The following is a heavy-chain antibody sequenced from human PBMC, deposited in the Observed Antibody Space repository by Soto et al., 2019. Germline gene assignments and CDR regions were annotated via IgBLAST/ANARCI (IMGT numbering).Heavy chain of an antibody. J-gene: IGHJ4*02. CDR2: IYYSGTT. Sequence: QLQLQESGPGLVKPSETLSLTCTVSGDSITSNSYFWAWIRQPPGKGLEWIGSIYYSGTTYYNPSLKSRVTISVDRSKNQFSLELSSVTAADTAVYSCARHFSVDYFDYWGQGALVTVSS. CDR3: ARHFSVDYFDY. CDR1: GDSITSNSYF. V-gene: IGHV4-39*01.